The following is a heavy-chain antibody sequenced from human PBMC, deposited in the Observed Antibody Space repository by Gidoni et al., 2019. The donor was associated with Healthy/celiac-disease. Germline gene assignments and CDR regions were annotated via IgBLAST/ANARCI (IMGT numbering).Heavy chain of an antibody. CDR2: IYTSGSI. Sequence: QVQLQESGPGLVKPSQTLSLTCTVSGGSISSGSYYWSWIRQPAGKGLEWIGRIYTSGSINYNPSLKSRVTISVDTSKNQFSLKLSSVTAADTAVYYCARELRGVQGYWGQGTLVTVSS. CDR1: GGSISSGSYY. V-gene: IGHV4-61*02. J-gene: IGHJ4*02. CDR3: ARELRGVQGY. D-gene: IGHD3-16*01.